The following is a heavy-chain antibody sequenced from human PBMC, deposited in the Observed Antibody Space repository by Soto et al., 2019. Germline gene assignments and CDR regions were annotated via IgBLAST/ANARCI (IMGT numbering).Heavy chain of an antibody. J-gene: IGHJ4*02. CDR1: GFIFSRYG. CDR2: ISYDGGER. V-gene: IGHV3-30*03. CDR3: ARDLPLSCRGDSNFAF. D-gene: IGHD2-21*02. Sequence: QVQLVESGGGVVQSGGSLRLSCGGSGFIFSRYGMHWVRQAPGKGLEWVTGISYDGGERFYADSVKGRFTISRDNSKNRLDLQMSSLRPEDTAVYYWARDLPLSCRGDSNFAFWGQGPLVTVSS.